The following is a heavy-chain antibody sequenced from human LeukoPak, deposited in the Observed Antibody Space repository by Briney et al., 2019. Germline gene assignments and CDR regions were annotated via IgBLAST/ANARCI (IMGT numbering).Heavy chain of an antibody. D-gene: IGHD6-6*01. Sequence: SETLSLTCTVSGGSISSGGYYWSWIRQHPGKGLEWIGYIYYSGSTYYSPSLKSRVTISVDTSKNQFSLKLSSVPAADTAVYYCARARAARPYGPFDYWGQGTLVTVSS. CDR1: GGSISSGGYY. CDR3: ARARAARPYGPFDY. V-gene: IGHV4-31*03. J-gene: IGHJ4*02. CDR2: IYYSGST.